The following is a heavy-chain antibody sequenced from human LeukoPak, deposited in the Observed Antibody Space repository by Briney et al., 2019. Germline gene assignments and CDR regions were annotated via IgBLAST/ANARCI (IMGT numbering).Heavy chain of an antibody. J-gene: IGHJ4*02. CDR3: ARDYADYVGYFLFDY. D-gene: IGHD4-17*01. CDR1: GFTFNNYA. Sequence: GGSLRLSCAASGFTFNNYAMNWFHQAPGKGLEWVSSISGGGETTYYADSAKGRFTISRDNSQNTLYLQMNSLRAEDTAVYYCARDYADYVGYFLFDYWGQGTLVTVSS. CDR2: ISGGGETT. V-gene: IGHV3-23*01.